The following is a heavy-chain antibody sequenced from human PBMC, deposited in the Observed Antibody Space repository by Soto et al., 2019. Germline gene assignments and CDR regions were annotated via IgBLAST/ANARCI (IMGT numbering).Heavy chain of an antibody. Sequence: SETLSLSCAVSGASMNSYHWSWVRQPAGKGLEWIGHIHSSGSTNYNPSLKSRVTMSVDTSKNQFSLRLMSLTAADTAVYYCARDQGVAAAGITWFDPWGQGSLVTVSS. J-gene: IGHJ5*02. V-gene: IGHV4-4*07. CDR1: GASMNSYH. CDR2: IHSSGST. CDR3: ARDQGVAAAGITWFDP. D-gene: IGHD6-13*01.